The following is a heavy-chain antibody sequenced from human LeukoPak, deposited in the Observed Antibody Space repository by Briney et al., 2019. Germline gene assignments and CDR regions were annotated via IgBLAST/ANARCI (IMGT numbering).Heavy chain of an antibody. CDR2: MNPNSGNT. D-gene: IGHD3-3*01. V-gene: IGHV1-8*03. CDR1: GYTFTGYY. CDR3: ARGTYYDFWSDDRGDAFDI. J-gene: IGHJ3*02. Sequence: ASVKVSCKASGYTFTGYYMHWVRQATGQGLEWMGWMNPNSGNTGYAQKFQGRVTITRNTSISTAYMELSSLRSGDTAVYYCARGTYYDFWSDDRGDAFDIWGQGTMVTVSS.